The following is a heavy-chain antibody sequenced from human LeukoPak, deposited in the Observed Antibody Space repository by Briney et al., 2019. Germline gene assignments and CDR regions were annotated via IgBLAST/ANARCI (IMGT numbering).Heavy chain of an antibody. CDR3: ARDNGSGYTKGYEHYYYYLDV. D-gene: IGHD3-3*02. CDR2: IHSGGTT. CDR1: GDSISDDY. J-gene: IGHJ6*03. Sequence: KASETLSLTFTVSGDSISDDYYTWMRQPAGKGLEWIGRIHSGGTTNYNPSLMSRVTWSIDKSKKHISLRLTSVTAADTALYYCARDNGSGYTKGYEHYYYYLDVWGKGTTVTVS. V-gene: IGHV4-4*07.